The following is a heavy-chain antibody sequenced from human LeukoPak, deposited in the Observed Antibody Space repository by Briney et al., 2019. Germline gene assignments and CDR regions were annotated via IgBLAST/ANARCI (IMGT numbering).Heavy chain of an antibody. V-gene: IGHV3-33*06. Sequence: HPGRSLRLSCAASGFTFSSYGMHWVRQAPGKGLEWVAVIWYDGSNKYYADSMKGRFTISRDNSKNTLYLQMNSLRAEDTAVYYCAKATIGAADANFDYWGQGTRVTVSS. J-gene: IGHJ4*02. CDR3: AKATIGAADANFDY. CDR2: IWYDGSNK. CDR1: GFTFSSYG. D-gene: IGHD6-13*01.